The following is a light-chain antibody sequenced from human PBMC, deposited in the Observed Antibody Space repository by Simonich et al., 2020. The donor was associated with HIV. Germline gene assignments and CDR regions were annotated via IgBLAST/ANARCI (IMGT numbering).Light chain of an antibody. Sequence: EIVLTQSPATLSVSPGERATLSCSARQSVSSNLAWYQQKPGMAPRLLIYGASTRATGIPARFSGSGSGTEFTLTISSMQSEDFAVYECQQYNNWPPMTFGGGTKVEIK. J-gene: IGKJ4*01. V-gene: IGKV3-15*01. CDR1: QSVSSN. CDR2: GAS. CDR3: QQYNNWPPMT.